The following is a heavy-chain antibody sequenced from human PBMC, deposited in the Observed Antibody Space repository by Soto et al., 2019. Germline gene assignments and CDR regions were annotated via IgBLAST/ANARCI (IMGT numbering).Heavy chain of an antibody. D-gene: IGHD3-16*02. CDR1: GFTFSDYY. Sequence: QVQLVESGGGLVKPGGSLRLSCAASGFTFSDYYMSWLRQAPGKGLEWVSYISSSGSTIYYADSVKGRFTISRDNAKNSLYLQMNSLRAEDTAVYYCAGITFGGVIVEDYYYMDVWGKGTTVTVSS. V-gene: IGHV3-11*01. CDR2: ISSSGSTI. CDR3: AGITFGGVIVEDYYYMDV. J-gene: IGHJ6*03.